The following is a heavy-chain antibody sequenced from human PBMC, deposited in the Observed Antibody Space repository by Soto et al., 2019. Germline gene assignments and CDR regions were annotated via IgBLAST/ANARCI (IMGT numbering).Heavy chain of an antibody. CDR2: ISGSGGAT. CDR3: AKALYGSSPPYYYGMDV. V-gene: IGHV3-23*01. J-gene: IGHJ6*02. Sequence: GGSLRLSCAASGFTFSSYAMTWVRQAPGKGLEWVSIISGSGGATYYADSVKGRFSISRDNSKNTLYLQMNSLRAEDTAVYFCAKALYGSSPPYYYGMDVWGQGTTVTVSS. CDR1: GFTFSSYA. D-gene: IGHD6-6*01.